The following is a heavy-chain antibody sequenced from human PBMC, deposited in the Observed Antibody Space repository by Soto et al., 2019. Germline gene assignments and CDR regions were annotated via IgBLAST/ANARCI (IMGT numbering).Heavy chain of an antibody. CDR2: ISGSGGST. J-gene: IGHJ4*02. V-gene: IGHV3-23*01. CDR1: GFTFSSYA. D-gene: IGHD3-10*01. Sequence: EVQLLESGGGLVQPGGSLRLSCAASGFTFSSYAMSWVRQAPGKGLEWVSAISGSGGSTYYADSVKGRFTISRDNSKNTLYLQMNSLRAEDTAVYYCAKVSHLLWFGEYSKSPGYFDYWGQGTLVTVSS. CDR3: AKVSHLLWFGEYSKSPGYFDY.